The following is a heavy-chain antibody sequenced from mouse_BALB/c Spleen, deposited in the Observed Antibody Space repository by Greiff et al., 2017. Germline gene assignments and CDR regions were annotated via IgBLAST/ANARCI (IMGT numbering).Heavy chain of an antibody. CDR3: TRRDYRYGFDY. CDR2: ISSGGSYT. CDR1: GFTFSSYT. Sequence: EVQLVESGGGLVKPGGSLKLSCAASGFTFSSYTMSWVRQTPEKRLEWVATISSGGSYTYYPDSVKGRFTISRDNAKNTLYLQMSSLKSEDTAMYYRTRRDYRYGFDYWGQGTTLTVSS. J-gene: IGHJ2*01. D-gene: IGHD2-14*01. V-gene: IGHV5-6-4*01.